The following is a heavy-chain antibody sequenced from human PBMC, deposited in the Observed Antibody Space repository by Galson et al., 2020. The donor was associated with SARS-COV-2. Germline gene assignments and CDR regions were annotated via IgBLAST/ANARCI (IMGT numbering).Heavy chain of an antibody. Sequence: GGSLRLSCSASGFIFSDYAMHWVRQAPGKGLQYVSAMSSTGGTSLYADSVNGRFTMSRDNSKNTFYLQMTGLRVEDSAFYYCLSYSSTRDNYWGQGTLVTVSS. CDR1: GFIFSDYA. V-gene: IGHV3-64D*09. CDR2: MSSTGGTS. D-gene: IGHD6-19*01. J-gene: IGHJ4*02. CDR3: LSYSSTRDNY.